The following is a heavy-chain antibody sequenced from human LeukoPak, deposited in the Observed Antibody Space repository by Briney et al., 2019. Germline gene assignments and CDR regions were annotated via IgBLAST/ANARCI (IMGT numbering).Heavy chain of an antibody. CDR3: ARVFWSYHHFDY. Sequence: PGGSLRLSCAASGLIFSGYAMHWVRQAPGKGLEWVAVISYDGTEKHYGDSVKGRFTISRDNSKNTLYLQMNSLRAEDTALYYCARVFWSYHHFDYWGQGTLVTVSS. CDR1: GLIFSGYA. D-gene: IGHD3-3*01. V-gene: IGHV3-30-3*01. J-gene: IGHJ4*02. CDR2: ISYDGTEK.